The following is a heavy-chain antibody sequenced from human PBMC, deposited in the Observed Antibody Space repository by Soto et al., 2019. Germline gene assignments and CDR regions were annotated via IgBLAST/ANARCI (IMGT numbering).Heavy chain of an antibody. CDR3: AKHRTTVSTEFDF. D-gene: IGHD4-17*01. V-gene: IGHV3-23*01. Sequence: EVQLFESGGGFVQPGGSLRLSCEASGFTFRSYAMSWVRQAPGKGLEWVSGISGGGENTYYTDSVKGRFTISRDNSENTVSVQMSSLRAEDSAIYYCAKHRTTVSTEFDFWGQGTLVTVSS. J-gene: IGHJ4*02. CDR1: GFTFRSYA. CDR2: ISGGGENT.